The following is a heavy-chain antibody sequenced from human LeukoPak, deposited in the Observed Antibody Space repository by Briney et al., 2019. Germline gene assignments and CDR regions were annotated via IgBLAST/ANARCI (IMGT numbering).Heavy chain of an antibody. J-gene: IGHJ5*02. D-gene: IGHD4-17*01. V-gene: IGHV1-8*01. Sequence: ASVKVSCKASGYTFTSYDINWVRQATGQGLEWMGWMNPNSGNTGYAQKFQGRVTMTRNTSISTAYMELSSLRSEDTAVYYCARAKTTVIGWFDPWGQGTLVTVSS. CDR1: GYTFTSYD. CDR2: MNPNSGNT. CDR3: ARAKTTVIGWFDP.